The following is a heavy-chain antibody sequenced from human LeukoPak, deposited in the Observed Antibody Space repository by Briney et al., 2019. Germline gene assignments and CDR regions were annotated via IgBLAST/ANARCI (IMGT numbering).Heavy chain of an antibody. V-gene: IGHV3-53*01. CDR2: IYSGGTT. CDR3: ARGPPIVAANFDY. Sequence: GGSLRLSCAAPGFTVSFNYMNWVRQAPGKGLEWVSVIYSGGTTAYADSVKGRFTISRDNSKNTLYLQMNSLRAEDTAMYYCARGPPIVAANFDYWGQGTLVTVSS. D-gene: IGHD6-13*01. J-gene: IGHJ4*02. CDR1: GFTVSFNY.